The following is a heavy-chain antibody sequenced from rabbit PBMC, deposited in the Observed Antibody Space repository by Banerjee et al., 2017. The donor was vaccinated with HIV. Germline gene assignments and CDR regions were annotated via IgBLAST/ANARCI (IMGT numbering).Heavy chain of an antibody. CDR3: TRDDASVSPYYLGINL. CDR1: GFDISSYY. CDR2: IWPGNSGTT. J-gene: IGHJ4*01. V-gene: IGHV1S40*01. Sequence: QSLEESGGDLVKPGGSLTLTCTASGFDISSYYMCWVRQAPGKGLEWIGCIWPGNSGTTYYANWAKGRFTISKSSSTTVTLQMTSLTAADTATYFCTRDDASVSPYYLGINLWGPGTLVTVS. D-gene: IGHD1-1*01.